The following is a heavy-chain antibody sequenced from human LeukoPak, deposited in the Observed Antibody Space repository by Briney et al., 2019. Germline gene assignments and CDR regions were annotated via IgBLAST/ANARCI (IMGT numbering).Heavy chain of an antibody. CDR3: ARGGRIAAAGTGYFDY. CDR2: IHYTGSI. J-gene: IGHJ4*02. D-gene: IGHD6-13*01. CDR1: GGSISSYY. V-gene: IGHV4-59*12. Sequence: PSETLSLTCTVSGGSISSYYWSWIRQPPGKGLEWIGYIHYTGSINYNPSLKSRVTISVDTSKNQFSLKLSSVTAADTAVYYCARGGRIAAAGTGYFDYWGQGTLVTVSS.